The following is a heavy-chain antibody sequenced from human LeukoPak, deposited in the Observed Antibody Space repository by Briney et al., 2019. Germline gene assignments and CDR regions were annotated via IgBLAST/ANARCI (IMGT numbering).Heavy chain of an antibody. Sequence: GGSLRLSCAASGFTFSSYAMHWVRQAPGKGLEWVAVISYDGSNKYYADSVKGRFTISRDNSRNTLYLQMNSLRAEDTAVYYCARDRVDFGAGYFDYWGQGTLVTVSS. V-gene: IGHV3-30-3*01. CDR2: ISYDGSNK. CDR3: ARDRVDFGAGYFDY. CDR1: GFTFSSYA. D-gene: IGHD3-3*01. J-gene: IGHJ4*02.